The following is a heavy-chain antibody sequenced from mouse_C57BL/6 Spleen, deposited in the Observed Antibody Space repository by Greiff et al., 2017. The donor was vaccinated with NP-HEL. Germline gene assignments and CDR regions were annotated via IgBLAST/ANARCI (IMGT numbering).Heavy chain of an antibody. CDR3: ARYSSGYVGY. CDR1: GYTFTSYW. J-gene: IGHJ2*01. V-gene: IGHV1-55*01. D-gene: IGHD3-2*02. Sequence: QVHVKQPGAELVKPGASVKMSCKASGYTFTSYWITWVKQRPGQGLEWIGDIYPGSGSTNYNEKFKSKATLTVDTSSSTAYMQLSSLTSEDSAVYYCARYSSGYVGYWGQGTTLTVSS. CDR2: IYPGSGST.